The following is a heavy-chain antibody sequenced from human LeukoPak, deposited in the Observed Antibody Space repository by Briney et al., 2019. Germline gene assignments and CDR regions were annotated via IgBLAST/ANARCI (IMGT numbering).Heavy chain of an antibody. Sequence: SETLSLTCTVSGASFSSYYWSWLRQPPGKGLEWIAYIFYNGNTKYNPSLKSRVTISVDTSKTQFYLKVTSVTAADTAVYYCARAPRDRGYCGATSCFEYMDVWGRGTTVTISS. D-gene: IGHD2-2*01. V-gene: IGHV4-59*01. CDR1: GASFSSYY. CDR3: ARAPRDRGYCGATSCFEYMDV. J-gene: IGHJ6*03. CDR2: IFYNGNT.